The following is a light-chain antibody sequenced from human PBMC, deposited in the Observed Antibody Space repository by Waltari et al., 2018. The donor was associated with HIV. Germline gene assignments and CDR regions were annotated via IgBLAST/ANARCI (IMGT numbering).Light chain of an antibody. Sequence: DIQMTQSPSTLSASVGDRVTITCRASQSISTLLAWYQQKPGKAPKLMIYKASTLESGVPSRFSGSGSGTEFTLTISSLQPNDFATYYCQQYNGYPVTFGGGTKVEIK. V-gene: IGKV1-5*03. CDR3: QQYNGYPVT. CDR1: QSISTL. CDR2: KAS. J-gene: IGKJ4*01.